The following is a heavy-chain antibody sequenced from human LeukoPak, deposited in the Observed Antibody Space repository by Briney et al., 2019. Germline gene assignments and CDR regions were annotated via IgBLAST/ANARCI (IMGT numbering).Heavy chain of an antibody. D-gene: IGHD6-19*01. CDR3: ARQRRSSGWPNDY. CDR2: IYPDDSDT. Sequence: GESLKISCKGSGYSFTSYWIAWVRQMPGKGLEWMGIIYPDDSDTRYGPSFQGQVTITADKSISTAYLQWSSLKASDNAMYYCARQRRSSGWPNDYWGQGTLVTVSS. J-gene: IGHJ4*02. V-gene: IGHV5-51*01. CDR1: GYSFTSYW.